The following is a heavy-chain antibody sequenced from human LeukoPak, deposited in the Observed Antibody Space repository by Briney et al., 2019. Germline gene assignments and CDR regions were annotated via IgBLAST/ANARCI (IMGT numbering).Heavy chain of an antibody. Sequence: SETLSLTCTVSGGSISSGSYYWSWIRQPAGQGLEYIGRMYTSGSTNYNPSLKSRVTISVDTSKNQFSLKLSSVTAADTAVYYCAKSSYSIFDYWGQGTLVTVSS. V-gene: IGHV4-61*02. CDR2: MYTSGST. D-gene: IGHD5-18*01. J-gene: IGHJ4*02. CDR1: GGSISSGSYY. CDR3: AKSSYSIFDY.